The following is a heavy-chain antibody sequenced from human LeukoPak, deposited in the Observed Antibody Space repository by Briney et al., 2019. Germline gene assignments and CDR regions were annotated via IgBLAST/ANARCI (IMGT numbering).Heavy chain of an antibody. D-gene: IGHD1-26*01. CDR1: GFTFSSYA. CDR2: ISSSSSYI. Sequence: GGSLRLSCAASGFTFSSYAMSWVRQAPGKGLEWVSSISSSSSYIYYADSVKGRFTISRDNAKNSLYLQMNSLRAEDTAVYYCARGGFIGGANAFDIWGQGTMVTVSS. CDR3: ARGGFIGGANAFDI. V-gene: IGHV3-21*04. J-gene: IGHJ3*02.